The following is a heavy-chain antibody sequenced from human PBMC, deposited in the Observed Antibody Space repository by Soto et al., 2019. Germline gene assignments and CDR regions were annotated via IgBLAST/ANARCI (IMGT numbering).Heavy chain of an antibody. J-gene: IGHJ4*02. CDR3: AKNRDTTSSASSQ. V-gene: IGHV3-23*01. CDR2: ISGTCGST. D-gene: IGHD6-6*01. Sequence: EVHLLESGGGLVQPGGSLRLSCAASGFTFSTYAMSWVRQAPGQGLEWVSAISGTCGSTYYAYSVKGRVTISRANSKHTVYLHTTRLTAEATAVDDCAKNRDTTSSASSQWGQGTLVTVSS. CDR1: GFTFSTYA.